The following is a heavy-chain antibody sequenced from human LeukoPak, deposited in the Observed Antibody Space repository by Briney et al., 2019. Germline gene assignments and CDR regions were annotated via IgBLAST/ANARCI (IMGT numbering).Heavy chain of an antibody. Sequence: SETLSLTCTVSGGSISSGDYSWSCIRQPPGKGLEWIVYIFHTGSTFYNPSLRRRVTISVDMSMCQVSLKLSSVPAADTAFYYCARGFYGTNRAPGSWFDPWGQGTLVTVSS. CDR2: IFHTGST. CDR3: ARGFYGTNRAPGSWFDP. V-gene: IGHV4-30-2*01. D-gene: IGHD2-8*01. CDR1: GGSISSGDYS. J-gene: IGHJ5*02.